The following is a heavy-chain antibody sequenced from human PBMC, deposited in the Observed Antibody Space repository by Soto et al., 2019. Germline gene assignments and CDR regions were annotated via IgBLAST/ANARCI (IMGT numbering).Heavy chain of an antibody. CDR2: IYPGDSDT. J-gene: IGHJ4*02. Sequence: GESLKISCNGSGYSFTSYWIGWVRQMPGKGLEWMGIIYPGDSDTRYSPSFQGQVTISADKSISTAYLQWSSLKASDTAMYYCARPSQKYYYDSSGYHYFDYWGQGTLVTVSS. D-gene: IGHD3-22*01. V-gene: IGHV5-51*01. CDR3: ARPSQKYYYDSSGYHYFDY. CDR1: GYSFTSYW.